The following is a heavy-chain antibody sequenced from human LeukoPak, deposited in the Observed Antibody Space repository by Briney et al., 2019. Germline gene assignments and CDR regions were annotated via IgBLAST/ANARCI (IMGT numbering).Heavy chain of an antibody. V-gene: IGHV4-34*01. J-gene: IGHJ5*02. CDR2: INHSGST. CDR3: ARRGIDCSGGSCYSSDWFDP. CDR1: GGSFSGYY. D-gene: IGHD2-15*01. Sequence: SETLSLTCAVYGGSFSGYYWSWIRQPPGKGLEWIGEINHSGSTNYNPSLKSRVTISVDTSKNQFSLKLSSVTAADTAVYYCARRGIDCSGGSCYSSDWFDPWGQGTLVTVSS.